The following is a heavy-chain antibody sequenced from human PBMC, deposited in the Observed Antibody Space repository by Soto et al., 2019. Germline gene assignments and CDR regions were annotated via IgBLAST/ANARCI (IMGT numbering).Heavy chain of an antibody. V-gene: IGHV2-5*02. CDR2: IYWDETE. D-gene: IGHD3-22*01. CDR3: AHYDRDYYDISGYYTVV. Sequence: QITLKESGPPLVKPTQTLTLTCTFSGFSLSTSGVGVGWIRQPPGKALEWLALIYWDETERYSPSLRSRLTNTKDTSKNQVVLTMTNMDAVDTATYYCAHYDRDYYDISGYYTVVWGQGTLVTVS. J-gene: IGHJ4*02. CDR1: GFSLSTSGVG.